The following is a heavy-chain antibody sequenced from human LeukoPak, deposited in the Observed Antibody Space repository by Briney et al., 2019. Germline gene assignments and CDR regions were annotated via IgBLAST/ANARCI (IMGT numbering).Heavy chain of an antibody. J-gene: IGHJ4*02. CDR1: GFTFSSYG. CDR2: ISYDGSNK. CDR3: AKVGGGVAGHFDY. Sequence: GRSLTLSCAASGFTFSSYGMHWVRQAPGKGLEWVAVISYDGSNKYYADSVKGRFTISRDNSKNTLYLQMNSLRAEDTYVYYCAKVGGGVAGHFDYWGQGTLVTVSS. D-gene: IGHD6-19*01. V-gene: IGHV3-30*18.